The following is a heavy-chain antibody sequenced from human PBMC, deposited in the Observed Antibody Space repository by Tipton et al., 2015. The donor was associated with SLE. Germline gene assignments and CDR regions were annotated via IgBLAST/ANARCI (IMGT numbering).Heavy chain of an antibody. CDR2: ISYDGTNK. CDR1: GFSFSDYA. V-gene: IGHV3-30*04. CDR3: ARDSQRELLWFGELWD. Sequence: SLRLSCVASGFSFSDYAIHWVRQAPGKGLEWVAVISYDGTNKYYADSVKGRFTISRDNSKNTLYLQMNSLRAEDTAVYYCARDSQRELLWFGELWDWGQGTLVTVSS. J-gene: IGHJ4*02. D-gene: IGHD3-10*01.